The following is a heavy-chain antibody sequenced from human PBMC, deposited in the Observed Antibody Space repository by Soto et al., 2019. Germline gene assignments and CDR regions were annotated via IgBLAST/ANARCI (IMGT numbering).Heavy chain of an antibody. V-gene: IGHV4-31*03. Sequence: SETLSLTCTVSGRPVSSGGYYWTWIRQLPGKGLEWIGYIYHIGSPTYNPSLKSRLSMSLDTSKNQSSLNLTSVTAPDTAIYYCVRDRALDSSGHWFDSWGQGTLVTVSS. D-gene: IGHD6-19*01. CDR2: IYHIGSP. CDR3: VRDRALDSSGHWFDS. CDR1: GRPVSSGGYY. J-gene: IGHJ5*01.